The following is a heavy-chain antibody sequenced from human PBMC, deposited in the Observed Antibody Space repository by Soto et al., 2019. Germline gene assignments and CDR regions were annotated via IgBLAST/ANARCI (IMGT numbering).Heavy chain of an antibody. CDR1: GFLFSSYG. V-gene: IGHV3-30*03. J-gene: IGHJ3*02. CDR2: VSYDGSDS. Sequence: GGSLRLSCAASGFLFSSYGLHWVRQAPGKGLEWVAIVSYDGSDSYYADSVKGRFTVSRDNSKNTLYLQMNSLRTEDTAVYYYATYGIYDFWSGYLHRDAFDIWGQGTMVTVSS. D-gene: IGHD3-3*01. CDR3: ATYGIYDFWSGYLHRDAFDI.